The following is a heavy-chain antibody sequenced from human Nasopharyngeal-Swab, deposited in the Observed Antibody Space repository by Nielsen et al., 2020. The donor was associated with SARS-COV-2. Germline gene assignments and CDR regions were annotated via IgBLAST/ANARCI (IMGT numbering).Heavy chain of an antibody. CDR2: INYSGST. CDR3: ARETGSGSYFGMDV. D-gene: IGHD3-10*01. Sequence: PGQGLEWTGEINYSGSTNYNPSLNSRLTISIDRSKNQFSLKLRSVTAADTSVYYCARETGSGSYFGMDVWGQGTTVTVSS. V-gene: IGHV4-34*01. J-gene: IGHJ6*02.